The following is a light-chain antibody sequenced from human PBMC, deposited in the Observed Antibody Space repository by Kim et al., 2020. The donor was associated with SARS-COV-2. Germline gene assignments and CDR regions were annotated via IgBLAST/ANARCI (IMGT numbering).Light chain of an antibody. CDR1: QSVSSSD. CDR3: QQYDISHWT. J-gene: IGKJ1*01. V-gene: IGKV3-20*01. CDR2: GAS. Sequence: EIVLTQSPGTLSLSPGERATLSCRASQSVSSSDLAWYQQQPGQAPRLLTYGASSRATGIPDRFSGSASGTDFTLTINRLEPEDFAVYYCQQYDISHWTFGQGTKLEI.